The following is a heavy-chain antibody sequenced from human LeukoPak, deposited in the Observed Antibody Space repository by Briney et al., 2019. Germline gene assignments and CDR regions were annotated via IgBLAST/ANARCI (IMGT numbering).Heavy chain of an antibody. D-gene: IGHD3-10*01. J-gene: IGHJ4*02. CDR2: ISSSSSYT. CDR1: GFTFSDYY. Sequence: PGGSLRLSCAASGFTFSDYYMSWIRQAPGKGLEWVSYISSSSSYTNYADSVKGRFTISRDNAKNSLYLQMNSLRAEDTAVYYCAITNLVWGVIIDRCDYWGQGTLVTVSS. CDR3: AITNLVWGVIIDRCDY. V-gene: IGHV3-11*06.